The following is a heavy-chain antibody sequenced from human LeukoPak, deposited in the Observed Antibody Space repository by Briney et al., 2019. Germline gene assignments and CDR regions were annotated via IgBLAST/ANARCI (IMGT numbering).Heavy chain of an antibody. J-gene: IGHJ4*02. CDR2: IYYSGST. D-gene: IGHD3-22*01. Sequence: SETLSLTCTVSGGSISSHYWSWIRQPPGKGLEWIGYIYYSGSTNYNPSLKSRVTISVDTSKNQISLKLSSVTAADTAVYYCARVRSGEYYDSSGYTIDYWGQGTLVTVSS. CDR3: ARVRSGEYYDSSGYTIDY. V-gene: IGHV4-59*11. CDR1: GGSISSHY.